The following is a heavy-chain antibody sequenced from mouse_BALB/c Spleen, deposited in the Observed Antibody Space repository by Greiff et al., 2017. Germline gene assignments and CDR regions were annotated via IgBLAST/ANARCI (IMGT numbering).Heavy chain of an antibody. CDR1: GFTFSSYG. V-gene: IGHV5-6*01. CDR3: ARGTDYWYFDV. D-gene: IGHD3-3*01. Sequence: EVLLVESGGDLVKPGGSLKLSCAASGFTFSSYGMSWVRQTPDKSLVWVATISSGGSYTYYTASVKGRFTISRDNAKNTLYLQLSSLKSEDTAMYYCARGTDYWYFDVWGAGTTVTVSS. J-gene: IGHJ1*01. CDR2: ISSGGSYT.